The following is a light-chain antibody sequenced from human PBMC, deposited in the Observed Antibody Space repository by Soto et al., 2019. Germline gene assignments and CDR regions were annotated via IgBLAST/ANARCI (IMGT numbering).Light chain of an antibody. CDR1: QSVSSSY. CDR2: GAS. Sequence: EIVLTQSPGTLSLSPGERATLSCRASQSVSSSYLAWYQQKPGQAPRLLIYGASSRATGIPDRFSGSGSGTDFPLTISRLEPEDFAVYYCQQYGSSLLTFGGGTKVEI. V-gene: IGKV3-20*01. J-gene: IGKJ4*01. CDR3: QQYGSSLLT.